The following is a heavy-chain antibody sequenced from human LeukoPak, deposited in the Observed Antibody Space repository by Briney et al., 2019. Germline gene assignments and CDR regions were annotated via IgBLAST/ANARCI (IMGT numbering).Heavy chain of an antibody. D-gene: IGHD6-13*01. CDR1: GFTFNNYG. CDR2: IWYDGSNA. CDR3: ARDKGIAAADY. J-gene: IGHJ4*02. V-gene: IGHV3-33*01. Sequence: PGGSLRLPCVASGFTFNNYGMHWVRQAPGKGLEWLAFIWYDGSNAYYADSVKGRFTISRDNSKNTVYLQMSSLRADDTAVYFCARDKGIAAADYWGQGNLVTVSS.